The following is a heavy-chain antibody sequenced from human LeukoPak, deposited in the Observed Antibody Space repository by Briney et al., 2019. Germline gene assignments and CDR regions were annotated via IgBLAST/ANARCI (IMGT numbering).Heavy chain of an antibody. CDR3: ARGHEAARVFDY. Sequence: SETLSPTCAVYGGSFSGYYWSWIRQPPGKGLEWIGEINHSGSTNYNPSLKSRVTISVDTSKNQFSLKLSSVTAADTAVYYCARGHEAARVFDYWGQGTLVTVSS. V-gene: IGHV4-34*01. CDR1: GGSFSGYY. D-gene: IGHD6-6*01. CDR2: INHSGST. J-gene: IGHJ4*02.